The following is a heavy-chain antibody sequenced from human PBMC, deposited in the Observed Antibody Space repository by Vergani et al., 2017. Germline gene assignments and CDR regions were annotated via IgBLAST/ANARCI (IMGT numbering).Heavy chain of an antibody. V-gene: IGHV1-46*01. CDR2: INPSGGST. CDR1: GYSFTSYW. J-gene: IGHJ4*02. Sequence: VQLVQSGAEVKKPGESLKISCKGSGYSFTSYWIGWVRQMPGKGLEWMGIINPSGGSTSYAQKFQGRVTITADKSTSTAYMELSSLRSEDTAVYYCARGEYYLSYYFDYWGQGTLVTVSS. CDR3: ARGEYYLSYYFDY. D-gene: IGHD1-26*01.